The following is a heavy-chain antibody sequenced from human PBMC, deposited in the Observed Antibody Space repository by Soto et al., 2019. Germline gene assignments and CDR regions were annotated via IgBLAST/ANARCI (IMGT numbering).Heavy chain of an antibody. CDR1: GGSISSYY. V-gene: IGHV4-59*01. Sequence: SETLSLTCTVSGGSISSYYWSWIRQPPGKGLEWIGYIYYSGSTNYNPSLKSRVTISVDTSKNQFSLELSSVTAADTAVYYCAIGTERGSYYGMAVWGQGTTVTVSS. J-gene: IGHJ6*02. CDR2: IYYSGST. CDR3: AIGTERGSYYGMAV. D-gene: IGHD3-10*01.